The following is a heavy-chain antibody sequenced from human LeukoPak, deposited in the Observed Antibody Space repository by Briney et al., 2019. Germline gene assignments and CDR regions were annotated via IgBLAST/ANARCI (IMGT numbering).Heavy chain of an antibody. D-gene: IGHD3-10*01. CDR3: ARVLGSGAERD. V-gene: IGHV1-46*01. Sequence: ASVKVSCKASGYTFASYYMHWVRQALGQGLEWMGIINPSGGSTSYAQKFQGRVTMTRDMSTSTVYMELSSLRSEDTAVYYCARVLGSGAERDWGQGTLVTVSS. CDR1: GYTFASYY. CDR2: INPSGGST. J-gene: IGHJ4*02.